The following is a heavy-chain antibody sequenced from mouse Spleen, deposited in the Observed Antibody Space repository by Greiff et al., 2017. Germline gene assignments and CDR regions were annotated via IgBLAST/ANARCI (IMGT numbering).Heavy chain of an antibody. Sequence: EVKLVESGGGLVQSGRSLRLSCATSGFTFSDFYMEWVRQAPGKGLEWIAASRNKANDYTTEYSASVKGRFIVSRDTSQSILYLQMNALRAEDTAIYYCARDYGYDGDWYFDVWGAGTTVTVSS. D-gene: IGHD2-2*01. V-gene: IGHV7-1*01. CDR3: ARDYGYDGDWYFDV. J-gene: IGHJ1*01. CDR1: GFTFSDFY. CDR2: SRNKANDYTT.